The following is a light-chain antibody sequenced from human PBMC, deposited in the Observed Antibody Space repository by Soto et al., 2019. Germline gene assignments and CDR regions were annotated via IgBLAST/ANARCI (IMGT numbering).Light chain of an antibody. V-gene: IGLV1-40*01. CDR3: QSYDSILSGWV. Sequence: QSVLTQPPSVSGAPGQRVTISCTGYNSNIGAGYDVHWYQQLPGTAPKLLIYGNSNRPSGVPDRFSASKSGTSASLAITGLQAEDEADYYYQSYDSILSGWVFGGGTKLTVL. J-gene: IGLJ3*02. CDR1: NSNIGAGYD. CDR2: GNS.